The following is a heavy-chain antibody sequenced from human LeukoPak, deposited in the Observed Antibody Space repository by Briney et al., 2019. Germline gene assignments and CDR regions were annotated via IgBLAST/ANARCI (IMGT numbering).Heavy chain of an antibody. D-gene: IGHD3-3*02. V-gene: IGHV3-53*01. CDR1: GFSVGSKY. Sequence: PGGSLTLSCEGSGFSVGSKYMNWVRRAPGKGLEWVSILYSGGGTYYADSVKGRFTVSRDSSKNTLYLHMNSLRVEDTAVYYCARVGDHFHWYLDVWGRGTLVTVSS. J-gene: IGHJ2*01. CDR3: ARVGDHFHWYLDV. CDR2: LYSGGGT.